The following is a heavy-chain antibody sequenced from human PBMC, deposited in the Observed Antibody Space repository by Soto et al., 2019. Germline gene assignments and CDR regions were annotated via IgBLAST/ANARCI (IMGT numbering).Heavy chain of an antibody. J-gene: IGHJ4*02. CDR2: IIPIFGTT. D-gene: IGHD1-26*01. V-gene: IGHV1-69*13. CDR1: GGTFSSYA. Sequence: ASVKVSCKASGGTFSSYAISWVRQAPGQGLEWMGGIIPIFGTTNYAQKFQGRVTITADESTSTAYMELSSLRSEDTAVYYCARGAHIEGLGSYVGYWGQGTLVTVSS. CDR3: ARGAHIEGLGSYVGY.